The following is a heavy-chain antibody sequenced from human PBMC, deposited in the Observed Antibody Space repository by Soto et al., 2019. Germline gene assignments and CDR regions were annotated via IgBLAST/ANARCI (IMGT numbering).Heavy chain of an antibody. CDR3: ARHYYGSGSYLPTFDY. V-gene: IGHV4-39*01. CDR1: NGSISSTTYF. Sequence: PSETLSLTCTVSNGSISSTTYFWGWIRQPPGKGLEWIGSISYSGSTFYNPSLKSRVTISVETSKNQSSLKLSSMTAADTAVYYCARHYYGSGSYLPTFDYWGQGTLVTVSS. CDR2: ISYSGST. D-gene: IGHD3-10*01. J-gene: IGHJ4*02.